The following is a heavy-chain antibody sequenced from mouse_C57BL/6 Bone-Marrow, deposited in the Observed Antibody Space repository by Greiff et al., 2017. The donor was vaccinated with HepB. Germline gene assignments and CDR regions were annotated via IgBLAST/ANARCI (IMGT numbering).Heavy chain of an antibody. CDR1: GYTFTSYG. CDR2: IYPRSGNT. Sequence: VQLQQSGAELARPGASVKLSCKASGYTFTSYGISWVKQRTGQGLEWIGEIYPRSGNTYYNEKFKGKATLTADKSSSTAYIELRSLTSEDSAVYFCARWVYDYDWYFDVWGTGTTVTVSS. J-gene: IGHJ1*03. V-gene: IGHV1-81*01. D-gene: IGHD2-4*01. CDR3: ARWVYDYDWYFDV.